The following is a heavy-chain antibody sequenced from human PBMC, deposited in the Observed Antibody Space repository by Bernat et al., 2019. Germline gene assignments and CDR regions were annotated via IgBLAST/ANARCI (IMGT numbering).Heavy chain of an antibody. J-gene: IGHJ4*02. CDR1: GFTFSNAW. CDR3: TTAPYSGYDLFDY. V-gene: IGHV3-15*01. D-gene: IGHD5-12*01. CDR2: IKSKTDGGTT. Sequence: EVQLVESGGGLVKPGGSLRLSCAASGFTFSNAWMSWVRQAPGKGLEWVGRIKSKTDGGTTDYAAPVKGRFTISRDDSKNTLYLQMNSLKTEDTAVYYCTTAPYSGYDLFDYWGQGTLVTVSS.